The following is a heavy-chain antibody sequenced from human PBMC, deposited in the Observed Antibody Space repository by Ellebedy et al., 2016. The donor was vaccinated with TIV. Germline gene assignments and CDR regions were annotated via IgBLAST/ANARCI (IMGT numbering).Heavy chain of an antibody. CDR2: ISAYNGNI. Sequence: AASVKVSCKASVYTLTSYVSWVRQAPGQGPEWIGWISAYNGNISYAQKFQGRVTMTTDTSTSTAFMELRNLRSDDTAVYYCARGGYSYGYFESWGQGTLVTVSS. CDR1: VYTLTSYV. J-gene: IGHJ4*02. CDR3: ARGGYSYGYFES. V-gene: IGHV1-18*01. D-gene: IGHD5-18*01.